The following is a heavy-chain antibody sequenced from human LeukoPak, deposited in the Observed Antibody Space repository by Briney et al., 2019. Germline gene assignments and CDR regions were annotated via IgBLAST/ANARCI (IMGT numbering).Heavy chain of an antibody. CDR2: LYYRGST. V-gene: IGHV4-39*07. CDR3: ARAPMADRIQLWPLPEYYFDY. D-gene: IGHD5-18*01. Sequence: SETLSLTCTVSGDSINSTSYYWGWIRQPPGKGLEWIGSLYYRGSTYYNPSLKSRVTISVDTSKNQFSLRLTSVTAADTAVYYCARAPMADRIQLWPLPEYYFDYWGQGTLVTVSS. CDR1: GDSINSTSYY. J-gene: IGHJ4*02.